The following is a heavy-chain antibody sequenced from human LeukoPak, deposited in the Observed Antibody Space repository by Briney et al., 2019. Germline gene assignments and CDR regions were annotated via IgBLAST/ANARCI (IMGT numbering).Heavy chain of an antibody. V-gene: IGHV3-74*01. Sequence: GGSLRLSCAASGFAFNTYWMHWVRRTPGKGPICISVISGGGLSTNYADFVKGRFTISRDNSKNTLYLQMNSLRAEDTAVYYCARDLRHQLLYCLDYWGQGTLVTVSS. D-gene: IGHD2-2*02. CDR3: ARDLRHQLLYCLDY. CDR2: ISGGGLST. J-gene: IGHJ4*02. CDR1: GFAFNTYW.